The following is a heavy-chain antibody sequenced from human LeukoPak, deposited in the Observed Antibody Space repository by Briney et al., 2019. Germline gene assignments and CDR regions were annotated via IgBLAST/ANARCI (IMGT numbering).Heavy chain of an antibody. CDR3: AKESGWGLPHAFDL. CDR1: GFNFNIYR. CDR2: IRGAGTDI. J-gene: IGHJ3*01. D-gene: IGHD3-3*01. Sequence: PGGSLRLSCTASGFNFNIYRMNWVRQAPGKGLEWVSCIRGAGTDINYADSVKGRFTISRDNAENSVYLQMNSLRDEDTAVYYCAKESGWGLPHAFDLWGQGTMVTVSS. V-gene: IGHV3-48*02.